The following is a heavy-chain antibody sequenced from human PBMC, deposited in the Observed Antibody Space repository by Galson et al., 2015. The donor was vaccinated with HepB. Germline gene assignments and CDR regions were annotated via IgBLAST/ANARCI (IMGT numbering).Heavy chain of an antibody. CDR3: ARGSSGYVDY. CDR2: ISTYNGST. D-gene: IGHD3-22*01. J-gene: IGHJ4*02. Sequence: SVKVSCKASGYTFTSYGISWVRQAPGQGLEWMGWISTYNGSTNYAQKFLQGRVTMTTDTSTSTAYMELRSLRSDDTAVYYCARGSSGYVDYWGQGTLVTVSS. CDR1: GYTFTSYG. V-gene: IGHV1-18*01.